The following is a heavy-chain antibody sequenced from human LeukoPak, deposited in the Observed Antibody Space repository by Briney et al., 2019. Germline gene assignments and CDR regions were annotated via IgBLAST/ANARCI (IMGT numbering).Heavy chain of an antibody. CDR2: IYYSGSV. CDR1: GGSVSSGDYY. D-gene: IGHD4-17*01. J-gene: IGHJ4*02. V-gene: IGHV4-30-4*01. CDR3: AMTTVTQYYFDY. Sequence: PSQTLSLTCTVSGGSVSSGDYYWTWIRQPPGKGLEWIGYIYYSGSVYYNPSLRGRVTTSADTSKNQFSLKLSSVTAADTAVYYCAMTTVTQYYFDYWGQGTLVTVSS.